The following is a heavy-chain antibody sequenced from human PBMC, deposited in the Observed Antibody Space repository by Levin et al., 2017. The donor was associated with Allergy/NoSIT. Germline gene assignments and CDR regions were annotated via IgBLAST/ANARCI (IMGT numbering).Heavy chain of an antibody. J-gene: IGHJ4*02. CDR2: INPSGGST. Sequence: GASVKVSCKASGYTFTSYYMHWVRQAPGQGLEWMGIINPSGGSTSYAQKFQGRVTMTRDTSTSTVYMELSSLRSEDTAVYYCARVVVPAAMGSAFDYWGQGTLVTVSS. CDR1: GYTFTSYY. D-gene: IGHD2-2*01. CDR3: ARVVVPAAMGSAFDY. V-gene: IGHV1-46*01.